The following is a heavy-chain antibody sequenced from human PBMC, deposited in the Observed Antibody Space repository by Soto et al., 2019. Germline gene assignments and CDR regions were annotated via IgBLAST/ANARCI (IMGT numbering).Heavy chain of an antibody. CDR2: ISGSEDTI. V-gene: IGHV3-23*01. D-gene: IGHD3-10*01. CDR1: GFTFSNYY. J-gene: IGHJ6*02. CDR3: ARDLHWFAMDV. Sequence: EVQLLESGGGLVQPGGSLRLSCVASGFTFSNYYMDWVRQAPGKGLGWVAVISGSEDTIHYADSVKGRFTISRDKSMNTLYLQMTSLTADDTGIYYCARDLHWFAMDVWGQGTTVTVSS.